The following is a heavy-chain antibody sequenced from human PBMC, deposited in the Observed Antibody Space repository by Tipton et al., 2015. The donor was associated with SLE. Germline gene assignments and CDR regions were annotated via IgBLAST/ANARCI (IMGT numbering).Heavy chain of an antibody. CDR1: GDSITNYY. J-gene: IGHJ5*02. V-gene: IGHV4-4*07. CDR2: IDTSGAT. CDR3: ARGGYSAGPFDP. D-gene: IGHD4/OR15-4a*01. Sequence: TLSLTCTVSGDSITNYYWSWIRQPAGKGLEWIGRIDTSGATIYNPSLQSRVTMSKDTSKNQFSLKLSSVTAADSAPYFCARGGYSAGPFDPWGQGILVTVSS.